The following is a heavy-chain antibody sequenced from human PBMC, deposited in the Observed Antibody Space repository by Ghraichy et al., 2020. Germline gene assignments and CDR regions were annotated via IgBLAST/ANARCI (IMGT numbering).Heavy chain of an antibody. Sequence: ASVKVSCKASGYTFTSYGISWVRQAPGQGLEWMGWISAYNGNTNYAQKLQGRVTMTTDTSTSTAYIELRSLRSDDTAVYYCARLMNDYGDYGWFDPWGQGTLVTVSS. CDR2: ISAYNGNT. J-gene: IGHJ5*02. CDR3: ARLMNDYGDYGWFDP. V-gene: IGHV1-18*01. D-gene: IGHD4-17*01. CDR1: GYTFTSYG.